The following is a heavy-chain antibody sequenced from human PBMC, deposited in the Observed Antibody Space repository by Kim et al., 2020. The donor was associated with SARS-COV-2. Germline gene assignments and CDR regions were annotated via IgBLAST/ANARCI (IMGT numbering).Heavy chain of an antibody. Sequence: SETLSLTCAVYGGSFSGYYWSWIRQPPGKGLEWIGEINHSGSTNYNPSLKSRVTISVDTSKNQFSLKLSSVTAADTAVYYCARGPLLFESGYSSSWYGMPAYYFDYWGQGTLVTVSS. J-gene: IGHJ4*02. CDR3: ARGPLLFESGYSSSWYGMPAYYFDY. CDR2: INHSGST. V-gene: IGHV4-34*01. D-gene: IGHD6-13*01. CDR1: GGSFSGYY.